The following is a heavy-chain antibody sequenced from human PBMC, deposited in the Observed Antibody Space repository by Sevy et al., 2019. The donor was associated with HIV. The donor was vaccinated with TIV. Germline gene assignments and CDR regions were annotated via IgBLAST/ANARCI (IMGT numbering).Heavy chain of an antibody. V-gene: IGHV3-74*01. CDR3: ARDDPTVSLGV. D-gene: IGHD4-17*01. CDR2: INSDGSST. Sequence: GGSLRLSCAASGFTFSSYWMHWVRQAPGKGLGWVSRINSDGSSTSYADSVKGRFTIARDNAKNTLYLQMNSLRAEDTAVYYCARDDPTVSLGVWGQGTTVTVSS. J-gene: IGHJ6*02. CDR1: GFTFSSYW.